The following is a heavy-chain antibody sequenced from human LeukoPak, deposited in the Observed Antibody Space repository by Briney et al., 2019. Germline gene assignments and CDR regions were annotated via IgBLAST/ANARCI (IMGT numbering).Heavy chain of an antibody. V-gene: IGHV1-69*05. CDR1: GGTFSSYA. Sequence: SVKVSCKASGGTFSSYAISWVRQAPGQGLEWMGGIIPIFGTANYAQKFQGRVTITTDESTSTAYMELSSLRSEDTAVYYCARGSGYYSSTSCYFDAFDVWGQGTMVTVSS. CDR3: ARGSGYYSSTSCYFDAFDV. CDR2: IIPIFGTA. D-gene: IGHD2-2*01. J-gene: IGHJ3*01.